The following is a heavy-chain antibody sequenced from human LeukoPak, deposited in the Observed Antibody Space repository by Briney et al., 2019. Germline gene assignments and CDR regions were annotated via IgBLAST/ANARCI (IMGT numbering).Heavy chain of an antibody. CDR2: IYYSGST. J-gene: IGHJ4*02. CDR3: AGDYYGSGSRD. V-gene: IGHV4-59*01. D-gene: IGHD3-10*01. CDR1: GDSISRYY. Sequence: SETLSLLCTVSGDSISRYYWRWIRQPTGKGLEWIGYIYYSGSTNYNPSLKSRVTISVDTSKNQFSLKLGSVTAADTAVYYCAGDYYGSGSRDWGQGTLVTVSS.